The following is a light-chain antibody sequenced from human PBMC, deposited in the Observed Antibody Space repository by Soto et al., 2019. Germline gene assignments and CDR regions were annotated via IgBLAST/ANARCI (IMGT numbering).Light chain of an antibody. CDR3: QQYGRSPTWT. J-gene: IGKJ1*01. Sequence: EIMLTQSPGTLSLSPGERATLSCRAIQTISGTYLAWYQQKPGQAPRLLIYSSSSRAAGVSDRFSGSGSGTDFSLTISRLEPEDFAMYYCQQYGRSPTWTFGQGTKVDIK. V-gene: IGKV3-20*01. CDR2: SSS. CDR1: QTISGTY.